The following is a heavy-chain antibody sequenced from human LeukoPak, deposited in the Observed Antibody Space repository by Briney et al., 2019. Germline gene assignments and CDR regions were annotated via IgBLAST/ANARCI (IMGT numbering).Heavy chain of an antibody. V-gene: IGHV3-21*01. CDR2: ISSSSSYI. D-gene: IGHD2-2*01. CDR3: ARVRYQLTRDYYYYGMDV. J-gene: IGHJ6*01. Sequence: GGSLRLSCAASGFTFSSYSMNWVRQAPGKGLEWVSSISSSSSYIYYADSVKGRFTISRDNAKNSLYLQMNSLRAEDTAVYYCARVRYQLTRDYYYYGMDVWGQGTTVTVSS. CDR1: GFTFSSYS.